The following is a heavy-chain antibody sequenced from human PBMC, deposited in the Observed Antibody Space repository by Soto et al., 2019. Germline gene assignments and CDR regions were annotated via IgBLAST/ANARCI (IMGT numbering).Heavy chain of an antibody. D-gene: IGHD5-18*01. Sequence: GGSLRLSCAASGFTFSSYGMHWVRQAPGKGLEWVAVISYDGSNKYYADSVKGRFTISRDNSKNTLYLQMNSLRAEDTAVYYCAKGVDTAMVTHGYEKYYFDYWGQGTLVTVSS. V-gene: IGHV3-30*18. CDR2: ISYDGSNK. CDR1: GFTFSSYG. J-gene: IGHJ4*02. CDR3: AKGVDTAMVTHGYEKYYFDY.